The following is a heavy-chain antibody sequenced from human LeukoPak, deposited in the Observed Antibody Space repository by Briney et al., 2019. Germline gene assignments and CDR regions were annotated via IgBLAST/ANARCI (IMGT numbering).Heavy chain of an antibody. CDR1: GGSFSGYY. V-gene: IGHV4-34*01. CDR2: INHSGST. J-gene: IGHJ4*02. CDR3: ASSSLSKYYFDY. Sequence: SETLSLTCAVYGGSFSGYYWSWIRQPPGKGLEWTGEINHSGSTNYNPSLKSRVTISVDTSKNQFSLRLSSVTAADTAVYYCASSSLSKYYFDYWGQGTLVTVSS.